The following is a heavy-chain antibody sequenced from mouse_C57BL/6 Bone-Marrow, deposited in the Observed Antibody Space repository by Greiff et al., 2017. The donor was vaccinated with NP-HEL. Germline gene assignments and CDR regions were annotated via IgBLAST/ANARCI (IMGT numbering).Heavy chain of an antibody. Sequence: VQLQESGAELVRPGASVTLSCKASGYTFTDYEMHWVKQTPVHGLEWIGAIDPETGGTAYNQKFKGKAILTADKSSSTAYMELRSLTSEDSAVYYCTLYDYFSWFAYWGKGTLVTVSA. V-gene: IGHV1-15*01. J-gene: IGHJ3*01. CDR1: GYTFTDYE. CDR2: IDPETGGT. D-gene: IGHD2-4*01. CDR3: TLYDYFSWFAY.